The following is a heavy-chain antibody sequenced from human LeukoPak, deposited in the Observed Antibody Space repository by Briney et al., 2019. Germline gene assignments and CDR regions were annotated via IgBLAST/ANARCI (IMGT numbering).Heavy chain of an antibody. CDR1: GGSFSGYY. V-gene: IGHV4-59*01. CDR2: IYYSGST. CDR3: ARVDCSSTRQYYYYGMDV. Sequence: SETLSLTCAVYGGSFSGYYWSWIRQPPGKGLEWIGYIYYSGSTNYNPSLKSRVTISVDTSKKQFSLKLSSVTAADTAVYYCARVDCSSTRQYYYYGMDVWGQGTTVTVSS. D-gene: IGHD2-2*01. J-gene: IGHJ6*02.